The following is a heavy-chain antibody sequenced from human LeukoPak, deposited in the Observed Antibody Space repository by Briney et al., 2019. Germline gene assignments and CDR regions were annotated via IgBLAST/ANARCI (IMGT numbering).Heavy chain of an antibody. Sequence: PSETLSLTCTVSGGSISSYYWSWIRQPPGKGLECIGYIYYSGSTTYNPSLKSRVTISVDLSKNQISLNLTSVTAADTAVYYCARDRDGYKAWGQGTLVTVSS. CDR2: IYYSGST. D-gene: IGHD5-24*01. J-gene: IGHJ5*02. CDR1: GGSISSYY. V-gene: IGHV4-59*01. CDR3: ARDRDGYKA.